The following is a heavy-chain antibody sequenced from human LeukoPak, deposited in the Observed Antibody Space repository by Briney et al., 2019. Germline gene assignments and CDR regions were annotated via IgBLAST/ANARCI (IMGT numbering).Heavy chain of an antibody. J-gene: IGHJ4*02. CDR2: INTNTGTP. V-gene: IGHV7-4-1*01. Sequence: ASVTVSCKASGYTFTSYTMNWVRQAPGQGLEWMGWINTNTGTPAYAQGFTGRFVFSLETSVSTAYLQIGSRNAEDTAVYYCARGYTKDMTSVTHFDYWGQGTLVTVSS. D-gene: IGHD4-17*01. CDR3: ARGYTKDMTSVTHFDY. CDR1: GYTFTSYT.